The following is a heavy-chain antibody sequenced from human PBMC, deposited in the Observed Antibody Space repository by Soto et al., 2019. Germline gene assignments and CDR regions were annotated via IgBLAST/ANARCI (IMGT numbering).Heavy chain of an antibody. CDR3: AMRRGGSAWNSQILDL. CDR2: ISKSGSGSAT. V-gene: IGHV3-11*01. D-gene: IGHD1-7*01. J-gene: IGHJ5*02. CDR1: GFPFTDYY. Sequence: QVQLVESGGGLVKPGGSLRLSCAGSGFPFTDYYMNWIRQAPGKGLEWVSYISKSGSGSATLYADSVKGRFTISRENAKNSVYLLMNSLRPEDTAVYYCAMRRGGSAWNSQILDLWGQGILVTVSS.